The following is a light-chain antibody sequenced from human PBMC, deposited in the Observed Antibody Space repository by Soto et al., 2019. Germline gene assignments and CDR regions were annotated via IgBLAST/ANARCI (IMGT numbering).Light chain of an antibody. J-gene: IGLJ2*01. CDR3: HSYDISLSGQGV. CDR1: SSNIGAGYD. Sequence: QSVLTQPPSVSGAPGQRVTISCTGSSSNIGAGYDVHWYQQLPGTAPKLLIYGNSNRPSGVPDRFSGSKSGTSASLAITGLQAEDEADYYCHSYDISLSGQGVFGGGTKLTVL. CDR2: GNS. V-gene: IGLV1-40*01.